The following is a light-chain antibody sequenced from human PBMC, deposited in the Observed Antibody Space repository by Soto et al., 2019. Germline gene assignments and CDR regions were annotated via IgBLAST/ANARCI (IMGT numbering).Light chain of an antibody. CDR3: AAYDNSLNGYV. CDR2: NSV. J-gene: IGLJ1*01. CDR1: SSNIGTNT. V-gene: IGLV1-44*01. Sequence: QPVLTQPPSASGTPGQRVTISCSGSSSNIGTNTVNWYQQLPGTAPKLLIYNSVQRPSGVPDRFSGSKSGTSPSLAISGLQSEDEADYYCAAYDNSLNGYVFGTGTKLTVL.